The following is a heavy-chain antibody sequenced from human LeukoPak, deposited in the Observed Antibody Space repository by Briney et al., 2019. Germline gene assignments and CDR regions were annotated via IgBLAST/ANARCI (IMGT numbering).Heavy chain of an antibody. D-gene: IGHD6-13*01. Sequence: RSQTLSLTCAISGDSVSSNSAAWNWIRQSPSRGLEWLGRTYYRSKWYNDYAVSVKSRITINPDTSKNQVSLQLNSVTPEDTALYYCAQSGRGSDWYFFDYWGRGTLVTVSS. CDR1: GDSVSSNSAA. V-gene: IGHV6-1*01. CDR3: AQSGRGSDWYFFDY. CDR2: TYYRSKWYN. J-gene: IGHJ4*02.